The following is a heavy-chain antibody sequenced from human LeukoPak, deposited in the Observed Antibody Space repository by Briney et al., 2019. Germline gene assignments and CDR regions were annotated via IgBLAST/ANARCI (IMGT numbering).Heavy chain of an antibody. CDR2: INSDGSIT. J-gene: IGHJ6*02. D-gene: IGHD5-18*01. V-gene: IGHV3-74*01. CDR3: ARDAVDTANAV. CDR1: GFTFTTYW. Sequence: GGSLRLSCAASGFTFTTYWMHWVRQASGKGLVWVSHINSDGSITSYADSVKGRFTISRDNAKNTLYLQMNSLRAEDTAVYYCARDAVDTANAVWGQGTTVTVSS.